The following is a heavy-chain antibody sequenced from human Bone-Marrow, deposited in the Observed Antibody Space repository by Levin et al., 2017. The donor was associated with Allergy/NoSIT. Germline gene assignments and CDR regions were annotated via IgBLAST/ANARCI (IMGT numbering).Heavy chain of an antibody. Sequence: SCAASGFRFGDHAMSWVRQAPGKGLEWVSGISASGLSTYYADSVKGRRFTISRDNSNNTLDLLLNSLRAEDTAVYYCARFLSGSYYYGMDVWGQGTAVTVSS. CDR1: GFRFGDHA. V-gene: IGHV3-23*01. CDR3: ARFLSGSYYYGMDV. D-gene: IGHD1-26*01. CDR2: ISASGLST. J-gene: IGHJ6*02.